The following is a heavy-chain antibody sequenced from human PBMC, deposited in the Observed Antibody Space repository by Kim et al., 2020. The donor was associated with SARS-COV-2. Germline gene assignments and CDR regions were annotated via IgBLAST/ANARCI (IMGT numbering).Heavy chain of an antibody. J-gene: IGHJ4*02. CDR3: ARDLDVGVTVISYHY. V-gene: IGHV1-69*01. D-gene: IGHD3-22*01. Sequence: QKFQGRVTITADESTSTAYMELSSLRSEDTAVYYCARDLDVGVTVISYHYWGQGTLVTVSS.